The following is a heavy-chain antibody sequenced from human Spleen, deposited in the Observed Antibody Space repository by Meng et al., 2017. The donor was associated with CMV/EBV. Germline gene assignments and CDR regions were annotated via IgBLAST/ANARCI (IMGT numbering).Heavy chain of an antibody. CDR2: FIPIFGTA. CDR3: ARSDKTGSLDY. V-gene: IGHV1-69*13. Sequence: LAVPWARVEKRESSVHVSCNATGGTLNSYAISWARQAPGQGLDWMVGFIPIFGTANYAQKIQGRVTITADESTCTAYMELGSLRSEDTAVYYCARSDKTGSLDYWGQGTLVTVSS. CDR1: GGTLNSYA. D-gene: IGHD3-10*01. J-gene: IGHJ4*02.